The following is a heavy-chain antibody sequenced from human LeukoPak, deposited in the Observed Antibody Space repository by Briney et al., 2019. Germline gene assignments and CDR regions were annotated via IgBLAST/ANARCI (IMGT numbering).Heavy chain of an antibody. CDR3: ARGLAYYYDSSGYYPLRY. D-gene: IGHD3-22*01. Sequence: GGSLRLYCAVSGFTFSSYWMHWVRQAPGKGLVWVSRINSDGSSTSYADSVKGRFTISRDNAKNTLYLQMNSLRAEDTAVYYCARGLAYYYDSSGYYPLRYWGQGTLVTVSS. J-gene: IGHJ4*02. CDR1: GFTFSSYW. V-gene: IGHV3-74*01. CDR2: INSDGSST.